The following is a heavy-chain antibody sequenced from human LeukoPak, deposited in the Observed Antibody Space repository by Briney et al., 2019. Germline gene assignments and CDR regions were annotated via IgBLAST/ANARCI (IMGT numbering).Heavy chain of an antibody. J-gene: IGHJ4*02. V-gene: IGHV1-18*01. CDR1: GYTFSSYG. Sequence: ASVKVSCKASGYTFSSYGIIWVRQAPGQGLQWMGWVSPFNGNTDYAPKLQGRVAMTTDTSTTTAYMELRSLTSDDTAVYYCARRGGSYSHSDFWGQGTLVTVSS. CDR3: ARRGGSYSHSDF. D-gene: IGHD1-26*01. CDR2: VSPFNGNT.